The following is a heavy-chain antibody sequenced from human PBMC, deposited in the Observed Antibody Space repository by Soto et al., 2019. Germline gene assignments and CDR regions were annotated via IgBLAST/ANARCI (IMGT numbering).Heavy chain of an antibody. CDR1: GFTFSSYA. Sequence: QVQLVESGGGVVQPGRSLRLSCAASGFTFSSYAMHWVRQAPGKGLEWVAVISYDGSNKYYADSVKGRFTISRDNSKNTLYLQMNSLRAEDTAVYDCARSSPPYYYYGMDVWGQGTTVTVSS. D-gene: IGHD6-13*01. CDR2: ISYDGSNK. J-gene: IGHJ6*02. CDR3: ARSSPPYYYYGMDV. V-gene: IGHV3-30-3*01.